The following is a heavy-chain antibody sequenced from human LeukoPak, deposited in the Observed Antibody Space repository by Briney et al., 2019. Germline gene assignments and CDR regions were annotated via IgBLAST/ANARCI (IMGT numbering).Heavy chain of an antibody. D-gene: IGHD5-24*01. CDR1: GGSFSGYY. CDR3: ARGKRRWLSDAFDI. Sequence: PSETLSLTCAVYGGSFSGYYWSWIRQPPGKGLEWIGEINHSGSTNYNPSLKSRVTISVDTSKNQFSLKLSSVTAADTAVYYRARGKRRWLSDAFDIWGQGTMVTVSS. CDR2: INHSGST. J-gene: IGHJ3*02. V-gene: IGHV4-34*01.